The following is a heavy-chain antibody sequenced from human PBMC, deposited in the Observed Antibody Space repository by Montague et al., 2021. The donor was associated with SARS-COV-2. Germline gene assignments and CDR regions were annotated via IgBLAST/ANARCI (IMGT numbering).Heavy chain of an antibody. V-gene: IGHV4-4*07. J-gene: IGHJ4*02. CDR3: ARDRFDFGAGRQGTIDF. Sequence: SETLSLTCTVSGASISSSYWGWIRQTAGKGLEWIGRIDTSGSPKYNPSLKSRVTMSLDTSKNQFSLKVNSVTVADTAMYFCARDRFDFGAGRQGTIDFWGQGTLVTVSS. CDR2: IDTSGSP. D-gene: IGHD3-10*01. CDR1: GASISSSY.